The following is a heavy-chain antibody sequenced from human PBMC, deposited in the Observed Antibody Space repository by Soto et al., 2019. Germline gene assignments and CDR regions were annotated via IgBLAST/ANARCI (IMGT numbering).Heavy chain of an antibody. CDR3: AREMVGANTVGY. CDR1: GFTFSSYA. D-gene: IGHD1-26*01. Sequence: GGSLRLSCAASGFTFSSYAMHWVRQAPGKGLEWVAVISYDGSNKYYADSVKGRFTISRDNSKNTLYLQMNSLRAEDTAVYYCAREMVGANTVGYWGQGTLVTVSS. J-gene: IGHJ4*02. V-gene: IGHV3-30-3*01. CDR2: ISYDGSNK.